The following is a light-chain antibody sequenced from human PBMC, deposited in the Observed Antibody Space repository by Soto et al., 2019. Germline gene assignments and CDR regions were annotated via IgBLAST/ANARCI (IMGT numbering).Light chain of an antibody. CDR1: QSVRGNY. CDR2: GPS. Sequence: EVVLTQSPGTLSLSPGESATLSCRASQSVRGNYFAWYQQRPGQAPRPLVYGPSVRAAGIPARFRGSGSRTDFNLTINRVEPEDFAVYYCHQFGMSPFTFGPGTTLDIK. J-gene: IGKJ3*01. V-gene: IGKV3-20*01. CDR3: HQFGMSPFT.